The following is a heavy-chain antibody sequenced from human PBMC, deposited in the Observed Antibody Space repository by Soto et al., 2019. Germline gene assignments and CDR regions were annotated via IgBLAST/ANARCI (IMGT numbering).Heavy chain of an antibody. V-gene: IGHV3-74*01. J-gene: IGHJ6*02. D-gene: IGHD3-3*01. CDR3: AKDGKSGFWSGYYLDV. CDR2: ISIDGSRT. Sequence: PGGSLGLACAACGVSVRSYWMPWVRQAPGKGLVWVSRISIDGSRTNYADSVKGRFTISRDNAKNTLYLQMNGLRAEDTAVYYCAKDGKSGFWSGYYLDVWGQGTTVTV. CDR1: GVSVRSYW.